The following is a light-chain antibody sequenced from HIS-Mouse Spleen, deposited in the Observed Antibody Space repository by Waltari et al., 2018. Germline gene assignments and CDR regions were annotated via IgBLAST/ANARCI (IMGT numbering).Light chain of an antibody. CDR1: ALPKKY. V-gene: IGLV3-10*01. CDR2: EDN. J-gene: IGLJ2*01. CDR3: YSTDSSGNHRV. Sequence: SYELTQPPSVSVSPGQTARITCSGDALPKKYAYWYQQKSGQAPVLVIYEDNKQPSGIPGGFSGSNSGTMGTLTISGAQVEDEADYYCYSTDSSGNHRVFGGGTKLTVL.